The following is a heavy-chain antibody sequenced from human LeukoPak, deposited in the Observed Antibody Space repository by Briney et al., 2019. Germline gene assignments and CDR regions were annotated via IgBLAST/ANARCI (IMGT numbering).Heavy chain of an antibody. CDR3: ARTPLVHLRAPAIQFDY. V-gene: IGHV4-34*01. D-gene: IGHD2-21*01. Sequence: SETLSLTCAVYGGSFSGYYWSLIRQPPGMGLEWIGESNHSGSTNYNPSLKSRVTISVDTSNNQFSLKLSSVTAADTAVYYCARTPLVHLRAPAIQFDYWGQGTLVTVSS. J-gene: IGHJ4*02. CDR2: SNHSGST. CDR1: GGSFSGYY.